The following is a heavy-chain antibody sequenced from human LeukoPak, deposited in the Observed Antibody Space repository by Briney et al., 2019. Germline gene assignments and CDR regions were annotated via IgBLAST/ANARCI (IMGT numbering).Heavy chain of an antibody. D-gene: IGHD3-9*01. J-gene: IGHJ4*02. V-gene: IGHV1-2*02. Sequence: ASVKVSCKASGYTFTGYYMHWVRQAPGQGLEWMGWINPNKGGTNYAQKFQGRVTMTRDTSISTAYMELSRLRSDDTAVYYCAREMSGFDSPYFDYWGQGTLVTVSS. CDR3: AREMSGFDSPYFDY. CDR2: INPNKGGT. CDR1: GYTFTGYY.